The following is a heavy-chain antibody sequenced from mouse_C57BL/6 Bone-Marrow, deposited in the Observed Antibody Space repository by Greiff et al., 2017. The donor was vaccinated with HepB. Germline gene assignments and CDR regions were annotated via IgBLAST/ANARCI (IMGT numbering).Heavy chain of an antibody. V-gene: IGHV1-52*01. J-gene: IGHJ3*01. CDR3: ARAEYYSRFAY. CDR2: IDPSDSET. Sequence: VQLQQPGAELVRPGSSVKLSCKASGYTFTSYWMHWVKQRPIQGLEWIGNIDPSDSETHYNQKFKDKATLTVDKSSSTAYMQLSSLTSEDSAVYYCARAEYYSRFAYWGQGTLVAVSA. CDR1: GYTFTSYW. D-gene: IGHD2-5*01.